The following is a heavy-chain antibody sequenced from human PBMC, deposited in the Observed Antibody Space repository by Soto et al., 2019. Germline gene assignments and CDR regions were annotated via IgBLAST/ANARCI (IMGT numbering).Heavy chain of an antibody. CDR2: IYPGDSDT. V-gene: IGHV5-51*01. CDR1: GYSFTSYW. D-gene: IGHD2-15*01. CDR3: ARLNCSGGRCYSHYYYRMDV. J-gene: IGHJ6*02. Sequence: PVESLKISCKGSGYSFTSYWIGWVRQMPGKGLEWMGIIYPGDSDTRYSPSFQGQVTISADKSISTAYLQWSSLKASDTAMYYCARLNCSGGRCYSHYYYRMDVWGQGTTVTVSS.